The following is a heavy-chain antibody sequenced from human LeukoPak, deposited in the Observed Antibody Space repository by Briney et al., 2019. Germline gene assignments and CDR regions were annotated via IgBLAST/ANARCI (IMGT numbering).Heavy chain of an antibody. J-gene: IGHJ4*02. CDR1: GGSISSSSFY. CDR3: AGLYCTNGVCHFDY. V-gene: IGHV4-39*07. D-gene: IGHD2-8*01. Sequence: SETLSLTCTVSGGSISSSSFYWAAIRQPPGKGLEWIGSIYYSGTTNYNPSLKSRVTISVDTSKSHFSLKLSSVTAADTAVYYCAGLYCTNGVCHFDYWGQGTLVTVSS. CDR2: IYYSGTT.